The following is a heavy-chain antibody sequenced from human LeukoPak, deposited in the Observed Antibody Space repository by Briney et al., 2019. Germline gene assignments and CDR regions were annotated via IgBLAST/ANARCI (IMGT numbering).Heavy chain of an antibody. D-gene: IGHD3-22*01. Sequence: PSETLSLTCTVSGGSVSTGSYYWSWIRQPAGRGLEWIGHIHTSGTMNYNASLKSRVRISVETSKNQFSLRLSSVTAADTAVYFCARGILRDYYDSSGFYHQGGVGYWGQGTLVTVSS. J-gene: IGHJ4*02. V-gene: IGHV4-61*09. CDR1: GGSVSTGSYY. CDR2: IHTSGTM. CDR3: ARGILRDYYDSSGFYHQGGVGY.